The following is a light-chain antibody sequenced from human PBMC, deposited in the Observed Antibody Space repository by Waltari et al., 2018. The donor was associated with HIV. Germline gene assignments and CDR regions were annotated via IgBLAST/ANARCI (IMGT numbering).Light chain of an antibody. CDR3: MQGTHWPPT. J-gene: IGKJ4*01. CDR2: QVS. Sequence: DVVMTQSPLSLPVTLGQPASISCRSSQTLVYSDGDTYLNWFHQRQGQSPRRLIYQVSKRDSAVPDRFTGSGSGTRFTLTISRVEAEDVGIYYCMQGTHWPPTFGGGTKVEI. V-gene: IGKV2-30*01. CDR1: QTLVYSDGDTY.